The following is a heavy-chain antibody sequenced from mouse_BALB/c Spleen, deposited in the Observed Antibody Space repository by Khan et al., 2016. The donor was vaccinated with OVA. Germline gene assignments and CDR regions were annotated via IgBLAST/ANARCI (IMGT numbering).Heavy chain of an antibody. Sequence: QVQLQQSGPGLVQPSQSLSITCTVSGFSLTSYGVHWVRQSPGKGLEWLGVIWSGGSTDYNAAFISRLSISKDNSKSQVFFKLNNLQANDTAIYYCDRNYDYDEGLSYWGQGTLVTVSA. CDR1: GFSLTSYG. CDR2: IWSGGST. CDR3: DRNYDYDEGLSY. D-gene: IGHD2-4*01. J-gene: IGHJ3*01. V-gene: IGHV2-2*02.